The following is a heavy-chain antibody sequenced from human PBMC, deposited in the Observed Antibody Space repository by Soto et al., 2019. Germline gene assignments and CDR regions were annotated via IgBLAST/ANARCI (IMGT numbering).Heavy chain of an antibody. CDR3: ARERRDILTGYYTAGRYYFDY. J-gene: IGHJ4*02. CDR1: GVSISSYY. Sequence: ETLSPTGPVSGVSISSYYWSWIRQPPGKGLEWIGYIYYSGSTNYNPSLKSRVTISVDTSKNQFSLKLSSVTAADTAVYYCARERRDILTGYYTAGRYYFDYWGQGTLVTVYS. CDR2: IYYSGST. V-gene: IGHV4-59*01. D-gene: IGHD3-9*01.